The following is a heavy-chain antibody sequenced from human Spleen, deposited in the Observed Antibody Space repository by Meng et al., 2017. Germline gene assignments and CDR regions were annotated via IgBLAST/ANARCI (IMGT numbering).Heavy chain of an antibody. CDR2: ISSSSSYI. J-gene: IGHJ4*02. D-gene: IGHD3-10*02. CDR3: ARDMFRAELVEFDY. CDR1: GFTFSSYS. V-gene: IGHV3-21*01. Sequence: ETLSLTCAASGFTFSSYSMNWVRQAPGKGLEWVSSISSSSSYIYYADSVKGRFTISRDNAKNSLYLQMNSPRAEDTAVYYCARDMFRAELVEFDYWGQGTLVTVSS.